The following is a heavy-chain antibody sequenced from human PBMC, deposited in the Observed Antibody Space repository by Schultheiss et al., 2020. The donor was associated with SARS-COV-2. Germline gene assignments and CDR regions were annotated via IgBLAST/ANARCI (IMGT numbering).Heavy chain of an antibody. D-gene: IGHD3-3*01. Sequence: SETLSLTCAISGDSVSSNSAAWNSIRQSPSRGLEWLGRTYYRSKWYNDYAVSVKSRITINPDTSKNQFSLQLNSVTPEDTAVYYCVRFLEWRYYYYMDVWGKGTTVTVSS. J-gene: IGHJ6*03. CDR1: GDSVSSNSAA. CDR2: TYYRSKWYN. V-gene: IGHV6-1*01. CDR3: VRFLEWRYYYYMDV.